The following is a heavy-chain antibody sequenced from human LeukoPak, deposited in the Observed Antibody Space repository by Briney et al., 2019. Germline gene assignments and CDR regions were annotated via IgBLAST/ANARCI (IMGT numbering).Heavy chain of an antibody. D-gene: IGHD3-10*01. J-gene: IGHJ4*02. CDR2: ISPSGGST. V-gene: IGHV1-46*01. CDR1: GYTFTSYY. CDR3: AREPGGVYYFDY. Sequence: ASVTVSCKASGYTFTSYYMHWVRQAPGQGLEWMGIISPSGGSTSYAQKFQGRVTMTRDMPTSTVYMELSSLRSEDTAVYYCAREPGGVYYFDYWDQGTLVTVSS.